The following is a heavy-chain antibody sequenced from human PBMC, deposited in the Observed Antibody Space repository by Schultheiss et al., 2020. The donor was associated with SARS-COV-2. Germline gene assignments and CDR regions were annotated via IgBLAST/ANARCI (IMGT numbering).Heavy chain of an antibody. Sequence: GGSLRLSCAASGFTFNSYIMNWVRQAPGKGLEWVAVISYDGSNKYYADSVKGRFTMSRDNSKNTLYLQMNSLRAEDTAVYYCARAQVARGWLQLGPSDYWGQGTLVTVSS. CDR2: ISYDGSNK. J-gene: IGHJ4*02. CDR3: ARAQVARGWLQLGPSDY. D-gene: IGHD5-24*01. CDR1: GFTFNSYI. V-gene: IGHV3-30-3*01.